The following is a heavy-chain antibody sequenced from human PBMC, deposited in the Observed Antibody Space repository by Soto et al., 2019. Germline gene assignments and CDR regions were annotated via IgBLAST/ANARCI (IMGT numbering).Heavy chain of an antibody. Sequence: VPLLESGGGLVQPGGSLRLSCAASGLTFNNYAMTWVRLAPGKGLEWVSTIGTSDGTTYYSDSVKGRFTISRDNSKNTLYLLMNSLRAEDTALYYCAKDFPAGDYWGQGTLVTVSS. CDR3: AKDFPAGDY. CDR2: IGTSDGTT. J-gene: IGHJ4*02. CDR1: GLTFNNYA. V-gene: IGHV3-23*01. D-gene: IGHD6-13*01.